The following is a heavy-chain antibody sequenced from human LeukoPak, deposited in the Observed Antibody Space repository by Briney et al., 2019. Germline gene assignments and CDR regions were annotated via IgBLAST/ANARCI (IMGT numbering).Heavy chain of an antibody. CDR1: GGSISSGGYY. CDR3: ARVVAARGMDV. CDR2: IYYSGST. J-gene: IGHJ6*02. D-gene: IGHD2-15*01. Sequence: PSQTLSLTCTVSGGSISSGGYYCSWIRQHPGKGLEWIGYIYYSGSTYYNSSLKSRVTISVDTSKNQFSLKLSSVTAADTAVYYCARVVAARGMDVWGQGTTVTVSS. V-gene: IGHV4-31*03.